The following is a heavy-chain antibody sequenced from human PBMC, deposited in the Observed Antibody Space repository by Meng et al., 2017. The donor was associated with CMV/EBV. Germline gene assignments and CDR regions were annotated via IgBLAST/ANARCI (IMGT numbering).Heavy chain of an antibody. V-gene: IGHV3-21*04. CDR3: ARGYYGSGRDY. Sequence: GESLKISCAASGFTFSSYNMNWVRQAPGKGLEWVSSISSSSSYIYYADSVKGRFTISRDNSKNTLYLQMNSLRAEDTAVYYCARGYYGSGRDYWGQGTLVTVSS. CDR2: ISSSSSYI. J-gene: IGHJ4*02. CDR1: GFTFSSYN. D-gene: IGHD3-10*01.